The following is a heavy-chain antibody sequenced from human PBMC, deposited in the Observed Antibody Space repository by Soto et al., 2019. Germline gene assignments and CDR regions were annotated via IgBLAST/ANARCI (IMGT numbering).Heavy chain of an antibody. V-gene: IGHV1-2*02. CDR2: INPDSAAP. D-gene: IGHD2-8*02. J-gene: IGHJ4*02. CDR3: ARGDYGTGGYPFPYFDY. Sequence: HEHLVQSGAEVKRPGASLKVSCKASGYSFTGYYIHWVRQAPGQGLEWMGWINPDSAAPNYAQNFKGRVTLTSDTSISTASMDLTSLTSDDTAVYYCARGDYGTGGYPFPYFDYWGQGTLVIVSS. CDR1: GYSFTGYY.